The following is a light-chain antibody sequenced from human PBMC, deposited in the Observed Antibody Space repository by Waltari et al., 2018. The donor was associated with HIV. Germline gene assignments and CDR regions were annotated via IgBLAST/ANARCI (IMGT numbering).Light chain of an antibody. CDR3: QQAKSFPHT. CDR1: QNIGRT. J-gene: IGKJ4*01. CDR2: DAS. Sequence: MDMTQSPSSVSASVGGAVSISCRASQNIGRTLAWYQLKPGKAPRLLIYDASRLDDGVPARFRGSGSRSNFTFAITSLQPEDFAIYVCQQAKSFPHTFAAGTRVE. V-gene: IGKV1-12*01.